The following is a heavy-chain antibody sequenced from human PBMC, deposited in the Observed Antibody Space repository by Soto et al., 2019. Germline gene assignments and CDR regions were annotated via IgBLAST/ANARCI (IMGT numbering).Heavy chain of an antibody. CDR3: ARDVSPGTSTLYLDAFDI. J-gene: IGHJ3*02. D-gene: IGHD2-8*01. Sequence: EAQLVESGGGLVQPGGSLRLSCEASGFSLGSYWMTWVRQAPGKGLEWVANIKKDGSRTSYLDSVRGRFTISRDNVGNSLSLQMDSLGAEDTGLYFCARDVSPGTSTLYLDAFDIWGQGTMVTVSS. CDR1: GFSLGSYW. CDR2: IKKDGSRT. V-gene: IGHV3-7*05.